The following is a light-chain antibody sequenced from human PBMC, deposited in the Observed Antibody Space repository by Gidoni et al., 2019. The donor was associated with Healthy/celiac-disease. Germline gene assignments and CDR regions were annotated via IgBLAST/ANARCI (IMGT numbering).Light chain of an antibody. CDR1: QSISSY. J-gene: IGKJ5*01. CDR3: QQSYSTPIA. CDR2: AAS. Sequence: DIQMTQSPSYLSASVGDRVTITCLASQSISSYLNCYQQKPGKAPKLLIYAASSLQSGVPSRFSGSGSGTDFTLTISSLQPEDFATYYCQQSYSTPIAFGQGTRLEIK. V-gene: IGKV1-39*01.